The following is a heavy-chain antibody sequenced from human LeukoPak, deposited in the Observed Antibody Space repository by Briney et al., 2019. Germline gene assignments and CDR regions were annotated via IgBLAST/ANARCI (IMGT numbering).Heavy chain of an antibody. J-gene: IGHJ6*04. V-gene: IGHV4-34*01. CDR2: INQGGST. Sequence: PSETLSLTCAVYGGSFSGYYWSWIRQPPGKGLEWIGEINQGGSTNYNPFLKSRVTISVDTSKNQFSLKLSSVTAADTAVYYCARDAGLDVWGRGTTVTVSS. CDR3: ARDAGLDV. CDR1: GGSFSGYY.